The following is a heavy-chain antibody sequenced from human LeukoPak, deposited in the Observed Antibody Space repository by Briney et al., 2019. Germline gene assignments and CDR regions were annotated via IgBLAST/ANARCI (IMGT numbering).Heavy chain of an antibody. CDR3: ARTSYGDLPLEY. CDR2: IYYSGST. V-gene: IGHV4-59*01. D-gene: IGHD4-17*01. Sequence: SETLSLTCTVSGGSISSYYWSWIRQPPGKGLEWIGYIYYSGSTNYNPSLKSRVTISVDTSKNHFSLKLTSVTAADTAVYYCARTSYGDLPLEYWGQGTLVTVSS. CDR1: GGSISSYY. J-gene: IGHJ4*02.